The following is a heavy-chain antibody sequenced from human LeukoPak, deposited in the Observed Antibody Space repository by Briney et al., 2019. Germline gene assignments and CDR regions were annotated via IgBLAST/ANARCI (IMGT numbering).Heavy chain of an antibody. J-gene: IGHJ4*02. CDR1: GGSISSSSYY. CDR2: IYYSGST. D-gene: IGHD5-12*01. CDR3: ARCGGYVSD. Sequence: SETLSLTCTVSGGSISSSSYYCGWISQPPGKGLEWVGSIYYSGSTSYTPSLKSRVTISVDTSKNQFSLKLSSVTAADTGVYYGARCGGYVSDWGQGTLVTVSS. V-gene: IGHV4-39*01.